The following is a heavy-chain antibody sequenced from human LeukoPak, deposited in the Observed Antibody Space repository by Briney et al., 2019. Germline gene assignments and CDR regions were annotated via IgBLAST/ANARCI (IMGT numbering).Heavy chain of an antibody. Sequence: GGSLRLSCAASGFTFSSYAMSWVRQAPGKGLEWVSAISGSGGSTYYADSVKGRFTISRDNSKNTLYLQMNSLRAEDTAVYYCAKVETAAAATLRGFDYWGQGTLVTVSS. CDR1: GFTFSSYA. V-gene: IGHV3-23*01. CDR2: ISGSGGST. J-gene: IGHJ4*02. D-gene: IGHD6-13*01. CDR3: AKVETAAAATLRGFDY.